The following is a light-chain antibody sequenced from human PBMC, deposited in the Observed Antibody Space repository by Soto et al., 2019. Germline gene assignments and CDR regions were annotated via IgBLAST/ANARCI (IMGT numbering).Light chain of an antibody. J-gene: IGLJ3*02. CDR1: SSDVGDYNY. CDR2: EVT. CDR3: SSYAGSNNLV. V-gene: IGLV2-8*01. Sequence: QSALTQPPSASGSPGQSVTISCTGASSDVGDYNYVSWCQQHPGKAPKLMIYEVTKRPSGVPDRFSGSKSGNTASLTVSGLQAEDEADYYCSSYAGSNNLVFGGGTKLTVL.